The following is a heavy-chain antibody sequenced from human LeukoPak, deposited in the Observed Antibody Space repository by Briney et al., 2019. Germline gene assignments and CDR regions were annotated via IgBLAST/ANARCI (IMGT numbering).Heavy chain of an antibody. Sequence: PGGSLRLSCAASGVTFSIYGMHWVRQAPGKGLGWVAFVRYDGGKKYYAESVKGRVTISTDNSKNTLYLQMNSLRAEDTALYYCAKLSRLAAPHWGQGPLVTVSS. V-gene: IGHV3-30*02. D-gene: IGHD2-2*01. J-gene: IGHJ1*01. CDR1: GVTFSIYG. CDR3: AKLSRLAAPH. CDR2: VRYDGGKK.